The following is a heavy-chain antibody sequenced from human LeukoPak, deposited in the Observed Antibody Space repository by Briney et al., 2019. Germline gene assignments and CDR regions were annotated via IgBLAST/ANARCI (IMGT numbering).Heavy chain of an antibody. CDR2: IYYSGST. D-gene: IGHD1-26*01. CDR3: ARVNLGLRGVGAARSFDY. V-gene: IGHV4-30-4*08. J-gene: IGHJ4*02. CDR1: GGSISSGDYS. Sequence: PSETLSLTCTVSGGSISSGDYSWSWIRQPPGKGLEWIGYIYYSGSTYYNPSLKSRVTISVDTSKNQFSLKLSSVTAADTAVYYCARVNLGLRGVGAARSFDYWGQGTLVTVSS.